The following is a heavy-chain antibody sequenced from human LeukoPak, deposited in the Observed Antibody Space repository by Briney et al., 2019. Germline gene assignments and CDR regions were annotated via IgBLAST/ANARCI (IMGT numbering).Heavy chain of an antibody. V-gene: IGHV1-2*02. J-gene: IGHJ3*02. CDR1: GYTFTGYY. CDR2: INPNSGGT. Sequence: AASVKVSCKASGYTFTGYYMHWMRQAPGQGLEWMGWINPNSGGTNQAQKLQGRVTVTRDASISAAYVELSRLRSDDRAVYYCASPRRTNDAFDIWGKGKMVTVSS. CDR3: ASPRRTNDAFDI.